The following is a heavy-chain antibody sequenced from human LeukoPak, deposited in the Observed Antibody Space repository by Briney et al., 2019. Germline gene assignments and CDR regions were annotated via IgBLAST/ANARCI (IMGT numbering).Heavy chain of an antibody. J-gene: IGHJ4*02. V-gene: IGHV3-48*01. D-gene: IGHD4-17*01. Sequence: GGSLRLSCAASGFIFRSYSMNWVRQAPGKGLEWVSYISGGSTTIYYADSVKGRFTISRDNAKNSLYLQMNSLGAEDTAVYYCARDYSTVTTFFDYWGQGTLVTVSS. CDR2: ISGGSTTI. CDR3: ARDYSTVTTFFDY. CDR1: GFIFRSYS.